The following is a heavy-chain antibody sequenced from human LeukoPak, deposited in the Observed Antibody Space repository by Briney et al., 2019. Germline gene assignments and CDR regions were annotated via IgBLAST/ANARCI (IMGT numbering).Heavy chain of an antibody. CDR2: ISAYNGNT. J-gene: IGHJ6*03. CDR1: GYTFSSYG. Sequence: ASVKVSCKASGYTFSSYGIGWVRQAPGQGLEWMGWISAYNGNTNYAQKLQGRVTMTTDTSTSTAYMELRSLRSDDTAVYYCVRGPMAAATYYYYYYMDVWGKGTTVTVSS. D-gene: IGHD2-15*01. CDR3: VRGPMAAATYYYYYYMDV. V-gene: IGHV1-18*01.